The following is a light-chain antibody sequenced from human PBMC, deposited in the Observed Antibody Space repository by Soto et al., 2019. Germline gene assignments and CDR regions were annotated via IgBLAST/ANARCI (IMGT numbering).Light chain of an antibody. V-gene: IGLV2-14*01. CDR3: CTHAGRNIYV. J-gene: IGLJ1*01. CDR2: GVN. CDR1: GRDIGAYDY. Sequence: VLTQPASVSGSPGQSITISCTGSGRDIGAYDYVSWYQQHPGKAPKLLIYGVNNRPSGVSYRFSASKSAFTASLTISGLQAEDEADYYCCTHAGRNIYVFGTGTKVTVL.